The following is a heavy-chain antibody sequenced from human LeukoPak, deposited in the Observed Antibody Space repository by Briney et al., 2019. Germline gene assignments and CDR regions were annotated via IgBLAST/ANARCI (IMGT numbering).Heavy chain of an antibody. D-gene: IGHD4-17*01. CDR3: ASLRDYEIAFDI. CDR1: GGSISSSSYY. Sequence: SETLSLTCTVSGGSISSSSYYWGWIRQPPGKGLEWIGSIYYSGSTYYNPSLKSRVTISVDTSKNQFPLKLSSVTAADTAVYYCASLRDYEIAFDIWGQGTMVTVSS. V-gene: IGHV4-39*06. J-gene: IGHJ3*02. CDR2: IYYSGST.